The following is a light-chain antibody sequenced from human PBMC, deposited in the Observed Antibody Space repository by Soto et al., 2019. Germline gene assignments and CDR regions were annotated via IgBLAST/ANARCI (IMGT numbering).Light chain of an antibody. CDR2: GAS. J-gene: IGKJ4*02. CDR3: QQYGSSPLT. V-gene: IGKV3-20*01. Sequence: EIVLTQSPGTLSLSPGERATLSCRASQSVSSSYLAWYQQKPGQPPRLLIYGASSMATGIPDRFSGSGSGTDFTLTINRLEPEDFALYYCQQYGSSPLTFGGGTKVEIK. CDR1: QSVSSSY.